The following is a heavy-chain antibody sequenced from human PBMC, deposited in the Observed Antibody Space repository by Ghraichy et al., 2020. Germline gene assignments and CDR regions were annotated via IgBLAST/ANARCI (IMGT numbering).Heavy chain of an antibody. D-gene: IGHD2-15*01. CDR1: GGSFSGYY. CDR2: INHSGST. J-gene: IGHJ4*02. Sequence: SETLSLTCAVYGGSFSGYYWSWIRQPPGKGLEWIGEINHSGSTNYNPSLKSRVTISVDTSKNQFSLKLSSVTAADTAVYYCARRWWGYYFDYWGQGTLVTVSS. CDR3: ARRWWGYYFDY. V-gene: IGHV4-34*01.